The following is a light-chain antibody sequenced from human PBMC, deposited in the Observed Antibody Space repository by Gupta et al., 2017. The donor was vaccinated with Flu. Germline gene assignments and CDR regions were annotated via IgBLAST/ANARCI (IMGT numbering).Light chain of an antibody. CDR1: QSLLHSNGYNY. CDR2: LGS. Sequence: DIVIAQSPLFLPVTPGEPASISCRSSQSLLHSNGYNYLDWYLQKAGQSPQLLIYLGSNRASGVPDRFSVSGSGTDFTLKISRVEAEDVGIYYCMQAVQTPWTFGQGTKVEIK. V-gene: IGKV2-28*01. CDR3: MQAVQTPWT. J-gene: IGKJ1*01.